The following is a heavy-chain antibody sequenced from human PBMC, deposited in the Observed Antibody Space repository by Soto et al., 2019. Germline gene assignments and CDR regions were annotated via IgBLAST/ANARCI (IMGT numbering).Heavy chain of an antibody. V-gene: IGHV1-69*06. Sequence: SVKVSCKASGGTFSSYAISWVRQAPGQGIEWMGGIIPIFGTANYAQKFQGRVTITADKSTSTAYMELSSLRSEDTAEYYCARGLIEMATINAFDIWGQGTMVTVS. CDR3: ARGLIEMATINAFDI. CDR1: GGTFSSYA. CDR2: IIPIFGTA. D-gene: IGHD5-12*01. J-gene: IGHJ3*02.